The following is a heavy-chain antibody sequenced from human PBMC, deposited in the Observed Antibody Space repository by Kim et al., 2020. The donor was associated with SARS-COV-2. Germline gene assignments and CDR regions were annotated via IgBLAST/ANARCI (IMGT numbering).Heavy chain of an antibody. CDR3: ARDGAMGLGGYYYYGMDV. Sequence: SVKVSCKASGGTFSSYAISWVRQAPGQGLEWMGGIIPIFGTANYAQKFQGRVTITADESTSTAYMELSSLRSEDTAVYYCARDGAMGLGGYYYYGMDVWGQGTTVTVSS. V-gene: IGHV1-69*13. CDR2: IIPIFGTA. D-gene: IGHD5-18*01. J-gene: IGHJ6*02. CDR1: GGTFSSYA.